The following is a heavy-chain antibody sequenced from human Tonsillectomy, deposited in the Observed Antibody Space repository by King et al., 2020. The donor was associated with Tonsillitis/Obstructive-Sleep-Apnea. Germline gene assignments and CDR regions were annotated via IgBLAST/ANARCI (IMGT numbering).Heavy chain of an antibody. J-gene: IGHJ3*02. CDR3: ARESSIVGDAFYI. V-gene: IGHV4-59*01. Sequence: VQLQESGPGLVKPSETLSLTCTVSGDSISPYYWSWIRQPPGKGLEWIGYIFYSGGTNYNPSLKSRVTISVDTSKNQFSLKLTSVTAADTAVYYCARESSIVGDAFYIWGQGTMVTVSS. D-gene: IGHD1-26*01. CDR2: IFYSGGT. CDR1: GDSISPYY.